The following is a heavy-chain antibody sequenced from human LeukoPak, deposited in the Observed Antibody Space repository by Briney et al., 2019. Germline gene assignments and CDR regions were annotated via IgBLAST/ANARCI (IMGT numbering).Heavy chain of an antibody. V-gene: IGHV3-23*01. Sequence: TGGSLRLSCAASGFTFSSYVMIWVRQAPGKGPVWVSTLGQNNDWTHYADSVKGRFTISRDNSKSTLYLQMNSLRVEDTAIYYCARWMDGSGSRYDSWGQGTLVTVSS. CDR3: ARWMDGSGSRYDS. J-gene: IGHJ4*02. CDR1: GFTFSSYV. D-gene: IGHD3-10*01. CDR2: LGQNNDWT.